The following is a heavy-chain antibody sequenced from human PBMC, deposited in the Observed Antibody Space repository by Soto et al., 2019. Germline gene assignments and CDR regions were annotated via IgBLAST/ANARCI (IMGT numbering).Heavy chain of an antibody. CDR3: ARDYYGSGSYYRWFDP. V-gene: IGHV4-31*03. Sequence: SETLSLTCTVSGGSISSGGYYWSWVRQHPGKGLEWIGYIYNSGSTYYNPSLKSRVTISVDTSKNQFSLKLSSVTAADTAVYYCARDYYGSGSYYRWFDPWGQGTLVTVSS. CDR1: GGSISSGGYY. CDR2: IYNSGST. D-gene: IGHD3-10*01. J-gene: IGHJ5*02.